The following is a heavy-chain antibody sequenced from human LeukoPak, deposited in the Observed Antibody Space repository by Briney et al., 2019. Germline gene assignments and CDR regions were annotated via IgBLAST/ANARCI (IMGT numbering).Heavy chain of an antibody. CDR3: ARGYCSSTSCLGRAFDI. CDR2: IIPIFGTA. CDR1: GGTFSSYA. Sequence: SVKVSCKASGGTFSSYAISWVRQAPGQGLEWMGGIIPIFGTANYAQKFQGRVTITTDESTSAAYMELSSLRSEDTAVYYCARGYCSSTSCLGRAFDIWGQGTMVTVSS. D-gene: IGHD2-2*01. J-gene: IGHJ3*02. V-gene: IGHV1-69*05.